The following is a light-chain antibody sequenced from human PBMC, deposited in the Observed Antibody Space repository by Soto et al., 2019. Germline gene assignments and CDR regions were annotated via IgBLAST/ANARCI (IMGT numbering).Light chain of an antibody. V-gene: IGKV3-20*01. CDR1: QSVASSY. CDR2: GAS. CDR3: QQYHRSPIT. Sequence: EIVLTQSRWTLSLSPVGRATLSCRASQSVASSYLAWYQQKPGQAPRLLIYGASSRATGIPDRFSGSGSATDFTLTISRLEPEDFAVYYCQQYHRSPITFGQGTRLEIK. J-gene: IGKJ5*01.